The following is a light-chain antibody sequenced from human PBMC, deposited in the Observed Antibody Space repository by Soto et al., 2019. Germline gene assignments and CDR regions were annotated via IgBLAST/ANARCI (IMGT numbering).Light chain of an antibody. J-gene: IGLJ2*01. CDR3: TSYTSSMTVV. CDR2: DVS. CDR1: SSDIGTYNY. V-gene: IGLV2-14*03. Sequence: QSVLAQPASVSGSPGQSITISCTGTSSDIGTYNYVSWYQQHAGKVPKLMIYDVSNRPSGVSDRFSGSKSGNTASLTISGLQAEDDADYYCTSYTSSMTVVFGGGTTLTVL.